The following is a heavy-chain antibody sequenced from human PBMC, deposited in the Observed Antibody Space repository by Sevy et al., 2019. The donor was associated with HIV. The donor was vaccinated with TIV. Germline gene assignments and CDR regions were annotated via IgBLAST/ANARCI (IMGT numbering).Heavy chain of an antibody. V-gene: IGHV3-30-3*01. Sequence: GGSLRLSCAASGFTFSSYAMHWVRQAPGKGLEWVAVISYNGSIKYYADSVKGRFTISKDNSKNTLYLQMNSLRAEDTAVYYCARDLEIGNSGSLYYYYYGMDVWGQGTTVTVSS. J-gene: IGHJ6*02. CDR1: GFTFSSYA. CDR2: ISYNGSIK. D-gene: IGHD1-26*01. CDR3: ARDLEIGNSGSLYYYYYGMDV.